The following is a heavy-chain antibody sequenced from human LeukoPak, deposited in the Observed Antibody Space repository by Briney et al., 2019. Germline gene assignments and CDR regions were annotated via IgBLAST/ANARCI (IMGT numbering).Heavy chain of an antibody. J-gene: IGHJ6*03. V-gene: IGHV3-48*04. CDR1: GFTFSSYS. Sequence: GGSLRLSCAASGFTFSSYSMNWVRQAPGKGLEWVSYISSSSSTIYYADSVKGRFTISRDNAKNSLYLQMNSLRAEDTAVYYCARTTIFGVVSSGYYYMDVWGKGTTVTVSS. D-gene: IGHD3-3*01. CDR2: ISSSSSTI. CDR3: ARTTIFGVVSSGYYYMDV.